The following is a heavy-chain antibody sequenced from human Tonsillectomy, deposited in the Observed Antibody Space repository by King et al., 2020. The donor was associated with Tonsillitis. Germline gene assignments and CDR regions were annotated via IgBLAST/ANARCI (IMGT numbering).Heavy chain of an antibody. CDR1: GGTFSSYA. Sequence: QLVQSGAEVKKPGSSVKVSCKASGGTFSSYAISWVRQAPGQGLEWMGRIIPILGIANYAQKFQGRVTITADKSTSTAYMELSSLRSEDTAVYYCARALEGYPGAFDYWGQATPVTVSS. J-gene: IGHJ4*02. D-gene: IGHD3-3*01. CDR2: IIPILGIA. CDR3: ARALEGYPGAFDY. V-gene: IGHV1-69*04.